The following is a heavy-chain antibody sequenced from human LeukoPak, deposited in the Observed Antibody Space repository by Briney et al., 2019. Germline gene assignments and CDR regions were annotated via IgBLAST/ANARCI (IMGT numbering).Heavy chain of an antibody. CDR1: GFTFSDHY. J-gene: IGHJ3*02. D-gene: IGHD6-19*01. Sequence: GGSLRLSCAASGFTFSDHYMDWVRQAPGKGLEWVSAISGSGGSTYYADSVKGRFTISRDNSKNTLYLQMNSLRAEDTAVYYCAKFQMAGSFPDAFDIWGQGTMVTVSS. CDR3: AKFQMAGSFPDAFDI. CDR2: ISGSGGST. V-gene: IGHV3-23*01.